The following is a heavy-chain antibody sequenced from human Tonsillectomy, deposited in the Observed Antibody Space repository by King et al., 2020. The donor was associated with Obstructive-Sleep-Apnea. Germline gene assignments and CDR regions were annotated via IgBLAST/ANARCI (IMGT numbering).Heavy chain of an antibody. D-gene: IGHD3-9*01. CDR2: ISSSSSTI. J-gene: IGHJ4*02. CDR1: GFTFSSYS. Sequence: VQLVESGGGLVQPGGSLRLSCAASGFTFSSYSMNWVRQAPGKGLEWVSYISSSSSTIYYADSVKGRFTISRDNAKNSLYLQMNSLRAEDTAVYYCARGLPYYGILTGSNYFDYWGQGTLVTVSS. CDR3: ARGLPYYGILTGSNYFDY. V-gene: IGHV3-48*04.